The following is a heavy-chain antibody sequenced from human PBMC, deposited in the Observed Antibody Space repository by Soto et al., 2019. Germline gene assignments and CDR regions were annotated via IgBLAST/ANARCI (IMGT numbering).Heavy chain of an antibody. Sequence: PSQTLSLTCAISGDSVPSNSAAWNWIRQSPSRGLEWLGRTYYRSKWYNDYAVSVKSRITINPDTSKNQFSLQLNSVTPEDTAVYYCARGAAGSYYYYYGMDVWGQGTTVTVSS. CDR2: TYYRSKWYN. CDR3: ARGAAGSYYYYYGMDV. J-gene: IGHJ6*02. CDR1: GDSVPSNSAA. D-gene: IGHD1-26*01. V-gene: IGHV6-1*01.